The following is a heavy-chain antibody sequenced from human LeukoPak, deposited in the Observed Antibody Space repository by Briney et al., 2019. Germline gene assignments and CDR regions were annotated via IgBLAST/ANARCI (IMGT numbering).Heavy chain of an antibody. Sequence: SETLSLTCTVSGGSLSSSSYYWGWIRQPPGKGREWIGSIYHSGSSYYNPSLKSRVTISVDTSKNQFSLKLSSVTAADTAVYYCARHSSYYGNFDYWGQGTLVTVSS. V-gene: IGHV4-39*01. CDR3: ARHSSYYGNFDY. D-gene: IGHD3-10*01. CDR2: IYHSGSS. J-gene: IGHJ4*02. CDR1: GGSLSSSSYY.